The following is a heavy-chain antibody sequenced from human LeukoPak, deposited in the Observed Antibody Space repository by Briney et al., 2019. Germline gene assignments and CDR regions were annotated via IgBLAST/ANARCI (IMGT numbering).Heavy chain of an antibody. CDR3: TRGRWLAY. V-gene: IGHV4-34*01. J-gene: IGHJ4*02. CDR1: GGSFSGYY. D-gene: IGHD3-10*01. Sequence: SETLSLTCAVYGGSFSGYYWNWNRQPPGKGLEWIGEINQSGSTDYNPSLKSRVTISVDTSKNQFSLKLSSVTAADTAVYYCTRGRWLAYWGQGTLVTVSS. CDR2: INQSGST.